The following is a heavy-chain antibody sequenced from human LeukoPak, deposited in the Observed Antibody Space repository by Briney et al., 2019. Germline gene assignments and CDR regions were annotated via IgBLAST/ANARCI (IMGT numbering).Heavy chain of an antibody. V-gene: IGHV4-59*01. CDR3: AKRSDSSGYYYDY. Sequence: PSETLSLTCTVSGGSISSYYWSWIRQPPGKGLEWIGYIYYSGSTNYNPSLKSRVTISVDTSKNQFSLKLSSVTAADTAVYYCAKRSDSSGYYYDYWGQGTLVTVSS. CDR1: GGSISSYY. D-gene: IGHD3-22*01. J-gene: IGHJ4*02. CDR2: IYYSGST.